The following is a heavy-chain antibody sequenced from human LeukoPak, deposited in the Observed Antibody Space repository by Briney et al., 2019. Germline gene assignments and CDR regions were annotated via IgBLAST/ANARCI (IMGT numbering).Heavy chain of an antibody. Sequence: GGALRLSCAASGFTFTNYNMNWVRQAPGKGLEWVSSISSSSGYIYSADSVKGRFTISRDNAKNSLYLQMNSLRAEDTAVYYCARSGVATCHYWGQGILVTVSS. CDR2: ISSSSGYI. CDR1: GFTFTNYN. V-gene: IGHV3-21*01. D-gene: IGHD3-10*01. CDR3: ARSGVATCHY. J-gene: IGHJ4*02.